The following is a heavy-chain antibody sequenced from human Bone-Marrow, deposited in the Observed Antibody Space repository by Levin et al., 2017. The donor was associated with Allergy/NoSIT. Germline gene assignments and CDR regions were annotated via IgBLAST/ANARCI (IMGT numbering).Heavy chain of an antibody. CDR3: ARDPGQYHEHVGQVDY. Sequence: ASVKVSCKASGYTFSSSSISWVRQAPGQGLEWMGWISVYNGNTNHAQKFQGRVTLTTDTSTSTAYMELRSLRSDDTAVYYCARDPGQYHEHVGQVDYWGQGTLVTVSS. CDR1: GYTFSSSS. J-gene: IGHJ4*02. V-gene: IGHV1-18*01. D-gene: IGHD2-2*01. CDR2: ISVYNGNT.